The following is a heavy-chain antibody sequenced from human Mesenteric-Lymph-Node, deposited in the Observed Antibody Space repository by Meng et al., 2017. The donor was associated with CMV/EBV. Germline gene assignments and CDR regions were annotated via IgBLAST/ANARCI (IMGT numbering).Heavy chain of an antibody. J-gene: IGHJ4*02. CDR2: INHSGST. D-gene: IGHD3-9*01. V-gene: IGHV4-34*01. Sequence: QVQLQQWGAGLLKPSETLSVTCAVYGGSFSGYYWNWIRQSPEKGLEWIGEINHSGSTTYNPSFTSRIIISVDTSTNQISLNMSSVTAADMAVYYCARGSSYDILTGYFDYWGQGALVTVSS. CDR3: ARGSSYDILTGYFDY. CDR1: GGSFSGYY.